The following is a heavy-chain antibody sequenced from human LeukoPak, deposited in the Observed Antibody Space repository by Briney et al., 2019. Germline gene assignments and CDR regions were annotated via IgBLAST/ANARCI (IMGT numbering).Heavy chain of an antibody. V-gene: IGHV4-38-2*02. D-gene: IGHD2-21*02. Sequence: PSETLSLTCTVSGFLISRGYHWGWIRQPPGKGLEWIGNIYHSGSPYYNPSLKSRLTVSLDTSKNTLSLNLASVTAADTAVYYCLRGKHSVTEGYFEFGGQGILVTVSS. CDR1: GFLISRGYH. J-gene: IGHJ4*02. CDR3: LRGKHSVTEGYFEF. CDR2: IYHSGSP.